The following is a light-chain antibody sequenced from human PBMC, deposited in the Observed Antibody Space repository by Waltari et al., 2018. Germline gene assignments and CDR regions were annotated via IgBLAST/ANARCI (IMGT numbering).Light chain of an antibody. CDR2: GST. Sequence: QSVLTQPPSVSGAPGQRVTISCTGSGSNIGPALSFPWYQQLPRAAPKLLIYGSTSRPLGVPDRFFGSTSGTSASLAITGLQAEDEADYYCQSYDTSLRVVFGGGTKLTVL. CDR3: QSYDTSLRVV. V-gene: IGLV1-40*01. J-gene: IGLJ2*01. CDR1: GSNIGPALS.